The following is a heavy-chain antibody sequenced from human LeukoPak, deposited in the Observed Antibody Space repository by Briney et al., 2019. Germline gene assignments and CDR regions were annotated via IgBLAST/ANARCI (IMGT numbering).Heavy chain of an antibody. V-gene: IGHV5-51*01. D-gene: IGHD6-6*01. CDR2: IYPGDSDT. Sequence: GESLKISCKDSGYSFTNYWIGWVRQMPGKGLEWMGMIYPGDSDTRYSPSFQGQVTISADTSISTAYLQWSSLKASDTAMYYCVRQSIATTLFDPWGQRTLVTVSS. J-gene: IGHJ5*02. CDR1: GYSFTNYW. CDR3: VRQSIATTLFDP.